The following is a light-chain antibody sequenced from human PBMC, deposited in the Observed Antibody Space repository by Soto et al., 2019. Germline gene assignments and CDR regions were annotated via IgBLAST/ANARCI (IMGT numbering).Light chain of an antibody. CDR2: GAS. CDR3: QQYGSSPWT. J-gene: IGKJ1*01. CDR1: QRVSSSY. V-gene: IGKV3-20*01. Sequence: EIGLTQSPATLSFSPGERATLSCRASQRVSSSYLAWYQQKPGQAPRLLIYGASSRATGIPDRFSGSGSGTDFTLTISRLEPEDFAVYYCQQYGSSPWTFGQGTKVEIK.